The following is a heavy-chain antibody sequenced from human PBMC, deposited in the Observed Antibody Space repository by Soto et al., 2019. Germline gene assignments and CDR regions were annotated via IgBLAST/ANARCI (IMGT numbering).Heavy chain of an antibody. CDR3: ARSFSDIVVVPANTGGRHSAVLWFDP. D-gene: IGHD2-2*01. CDR2: ISAYNGNT. V-gene: IGHV1-18*04. Sequence: ASVKVSCKASGYTFTSYGISWVRQAPGQGLEWMGWISAYNGNTNYAQKLQGRVTMTTDTSTSTAYMELRSLRSDDTAVYYCARSFSDIVVVPANTGGRHSAVLWFDPWGQGTLVTVSS. CDR1: GYTFTSYG. J-gene: IGHJ5*02.